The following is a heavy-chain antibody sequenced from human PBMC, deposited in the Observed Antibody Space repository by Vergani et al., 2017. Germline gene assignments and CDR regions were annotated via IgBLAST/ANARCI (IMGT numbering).Heavy chain of an antibody. V-gene: IGHV3-21*01. CDR2: ISSSSSYI. D-gene: IGHD2-21*02. Sequence: ELQLVESGGGLVKPGGSLRLSCAASGFTFSSYSMNWVRQAPGKGLEWVSSISSSSSYIYYADSVKGRFTISRDNAKNSLYLQMNSLRAEDTAVYYCARVSAYCGGDCSRDYWGQGTLVTVSS. J-gene: IGHJ4*02. CDR1: GFTFSSYS. CDR3: ARVSAYCGGDCSRDY.